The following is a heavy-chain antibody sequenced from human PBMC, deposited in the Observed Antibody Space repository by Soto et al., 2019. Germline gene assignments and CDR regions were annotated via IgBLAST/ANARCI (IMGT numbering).Heavy chain of an antibody. CDR3: ARGYYYDSSGYKNYYYYGMDV. Sequence: SETLSLTCTVSGGSISSGGYYWSWIRQHPGKGLEWIGYIYYSGSTYYNPSLKSRVTISVDTSKNQFSLKLSSVTAADTAVYYCARGYYYDSSGYKNYYYYGMDVWGQGTTVTVSS. V-gene: IGHV4-31*03. J-gene: IGHJ6*02. CDR2: IYYSGST. D-gene: IGHD3-22*01. CDR1: GGSISSGGYY.